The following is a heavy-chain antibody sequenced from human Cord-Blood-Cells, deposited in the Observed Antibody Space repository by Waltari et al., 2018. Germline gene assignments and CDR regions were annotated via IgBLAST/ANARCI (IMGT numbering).Heavy chain of an antibody. CDR2: IYYSGST. V-gene: IGHV4-39*07. CDR1: GGSFSSSSSS. CDR3: ARHGITDGRFDY. Sequence: QLQLQESGPGLVKPSATLSLTCPVSGGSFSSSSSSWAWFRQPPGKGLEWIGSIYYSGSTYYNPSLKSRVTISVDTSKNQFSLKLSSVTAADTVVYYCARHGITDGRFDYWGQGTLVTVSS. J-gene: IGHJ4*02. D-gene: IGHD1-20*01.